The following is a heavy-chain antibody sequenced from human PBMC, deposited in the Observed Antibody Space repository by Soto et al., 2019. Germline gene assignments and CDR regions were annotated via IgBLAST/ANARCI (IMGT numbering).Heavy chain of an antibody. CDR3: ARIGVSSGHESPDFDS. D-gene: IGHD3-16*01. CDR2: ISGFNGNT. CDR1: GYTFNFYG. J-gene: IGHJ4*02. V-gene: IGHV1-18*01. Sequence: ASVKVSCKASGYTFNFYGITWVRQAPGQGLEWMGWISGFNGNTNYAADLQGRVTMTTDTSTSTAYMGLRGLRSDDTAVYYCARIGVSSGHESPDFDSWGQGTLVTVSS.